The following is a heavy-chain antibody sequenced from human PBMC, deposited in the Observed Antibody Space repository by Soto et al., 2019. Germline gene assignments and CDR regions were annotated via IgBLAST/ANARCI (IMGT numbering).Heavy chain of an antibody. CDR3: ARDLRAGFYLDGFDL. Sequence: ASVKVSCKASGYTFKSYALHWVRQAPGQRLEWMGWINPVNGNTKYSQKFQGRVTITRDTSASTAYMELSSLTSEDTAVYYCARDLRAGFYLDGFDLWGQGTLVTVSS. CDR1: GYTFKSYA. J-gene: IGHJ3*01. D-gene: IGHD3-22*01. CDR2: INPVNGNT. V-gene: IGHV1-3*01.